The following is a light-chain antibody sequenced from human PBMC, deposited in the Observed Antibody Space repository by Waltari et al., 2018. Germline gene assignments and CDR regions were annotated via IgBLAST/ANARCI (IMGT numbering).Light chain of an antibody. V-gene: IGKV1-5*03. CDR3: KQDGSFPAT. CDR2: KAS. J-gene: IGKJ1*01. Sequence: DIQVTQSPSTLSASVGDTVTISCRASQNINIWMTWYQQKPGRAPKVVFYKASSLESGVPQMFSGSGSGTDFTLTISSLQPDDFAIYFCKQDGSFPATFGQGTRVDMK. CDR1: QNINIW.